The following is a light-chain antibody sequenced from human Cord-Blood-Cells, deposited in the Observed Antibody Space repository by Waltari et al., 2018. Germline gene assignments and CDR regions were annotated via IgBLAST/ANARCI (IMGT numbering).Light chain of an antibody. Sequence: DIQMPQSPSSLSASVGDRVTITCRASQSISSYLNWYQQKPGKAPKLLIYAASSLQSGVPSRFSGSGSGTDFTFTISSLQPEDIATYYCQQYDNLPLTFGGGTKVEIK. CDR2: AAS. V-gene: IGKV1-33*01. CDR1: QSISSY. CDR3: QQYDNLPLT. J-gene: IGKJ4*01.